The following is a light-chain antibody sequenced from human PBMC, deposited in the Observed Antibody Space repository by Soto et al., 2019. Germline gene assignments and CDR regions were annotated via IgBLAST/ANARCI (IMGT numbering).Light chain of an antibody. CDR1: RSDVGGYNY. V-gene: IGLV2-14*03. CDR3: SSYTSSDTYV. Sequence: QSALTQPASVSGSPGQSITISCTGTRSDVGGYNYVSWYQHHPGKAPKLMISSVSSRPSGVSNRFSGSKSGNTASLTISGLQPEDEADYYCSSYTSSDTYVFGTGTKVTVL. J-gene: IGLJ1*01. CDR2: SVS.